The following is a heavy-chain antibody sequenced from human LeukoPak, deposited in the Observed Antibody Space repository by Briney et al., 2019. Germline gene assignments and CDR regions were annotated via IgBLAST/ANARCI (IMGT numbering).Heavy chain of an antibody. Sequence: SETLSLTCTVSGGSISSYYWSWIRQPPGKGLERIGYIYYSGSTNYNPSLKSRVTITVDTSKNQFSLELSSVTAADTAVYYCARVHDYGDYGFDYWGQGTLVTVSS. V-gene: IGHV4-59*01. J-gene: IGHJ4*02. D-gene: IGHD4-17*01. CDR1: GGSISSYY. CDR3: ARVHDYGDYGFDY. CDR2: IYYSGST.